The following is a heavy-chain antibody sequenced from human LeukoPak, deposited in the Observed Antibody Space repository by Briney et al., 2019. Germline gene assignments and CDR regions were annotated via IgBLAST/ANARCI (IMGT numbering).Heavy chain of an antibody. V-gene: IGHV4-39*07. D-gene: IGHD6-19*01. CDR3: ARDRVAVAGYFDY. CDR1: GDSIISSTYY. Sequence: SETLSLTCTVSGDSIISSTYYWGWIRQPPGKGLEWIGSIYYSGGTYSNPSLRSRVTISIDTSKNQLSLKLSSVTAADTAVYYCARDRVAVAGYFDYWGQGTLVTVSS. CDR2: IYYSGGT. J-gene: IGHJ4*02.